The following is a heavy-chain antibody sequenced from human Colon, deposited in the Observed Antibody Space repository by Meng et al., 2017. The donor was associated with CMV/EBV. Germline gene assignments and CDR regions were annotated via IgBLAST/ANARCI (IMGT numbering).Heavy chain of an antibody. V-gene: IGHV3-74*01. D-gene: IGHD1-26*01. CDR2: IKTDGSTT. CDR1: GFTFSNYL. Sequence: GQPGGSGGGLVQPGGSLRLSCAASGFTFSNYLMHWVRQAPGKGLVWVSRIKTDGSTTNYADSVKGRFTISRDNAKNTLYLQMNSLRAEDTAVYYCARDLEWELSFDPWGQGTLVTVSS. CDR3: ARDLEWELSFDP. J-gene: IGHJ5*02.